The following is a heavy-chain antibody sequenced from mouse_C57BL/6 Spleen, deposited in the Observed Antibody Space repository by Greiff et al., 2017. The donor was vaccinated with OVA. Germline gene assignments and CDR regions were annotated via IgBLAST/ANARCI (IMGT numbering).Heavy chain of an antibody. CDR1: GFSLSTFGMG. D-gene: IGHD2-4*01. CDR2: IWWDDDK. CDR3: ARIHYDYLPGTGYFDY. Sequence: QVTLKVSGPGILQPSQTLSLTCSFSGFSLSTFGMGVGWIRQPSGKGLEWLAHIWWDDDKYYNPALKSRLTISKDTSKNQVFLKIANVDTADTATYYCARIHYDYLPGTGYFDYWGQGTTLTVSS. J-gene: IGHJ2*01. V-gene: IGHV8-8*01.